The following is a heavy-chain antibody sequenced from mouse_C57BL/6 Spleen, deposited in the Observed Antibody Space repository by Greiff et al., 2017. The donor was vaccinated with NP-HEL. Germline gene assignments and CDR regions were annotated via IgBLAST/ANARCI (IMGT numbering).Heavy chain of an antibody. CDR3: ARGGNWDGDYFDY. CDR2: INYDGSST. V-gene: IGHV5-16*01. J-gene: IGHJ2*01. Sequence: EVMLVESEGGLVQPGSSMKLSCTASGFTFSDYYMAWVRQVPEKGLEWVANINYDGSSTYYLDSLKSRFIISRDNAKNILYLQMSSLKSEDTATYYCARGGNWDGDYFDYWGQGTTLTVSS. D-gene: IGHD4-1*02. CDR1: GFTFSDYY.